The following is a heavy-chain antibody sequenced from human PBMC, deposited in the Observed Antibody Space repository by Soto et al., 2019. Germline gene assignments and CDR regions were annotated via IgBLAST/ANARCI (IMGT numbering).Heavy chain of an antibody. Sequence: AGGSLRLSCAASGITFSSYWMHWVRQAPGKGLVWVSRINSDGSRTDYADSVMGRFTISRDNAKNTLGLQMNSLRTEDTAVYYCARGAGEWLSYYYGMDVWGQGITVTVSS. CDR2: INSDGSRT. CDR1: GITFSSYW. CDR3: ARGAGEWLSYYYGMDV. J-gene: IGHJ6*02. V-gene: IGHV3-74*01. D-gene: IGHD3-3*01.